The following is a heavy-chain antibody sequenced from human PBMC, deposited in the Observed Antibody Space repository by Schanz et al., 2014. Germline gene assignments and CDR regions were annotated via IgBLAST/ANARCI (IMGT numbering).Heavy chain of an antibody. Sequence: QVQLQESGPGLVKPSQTLSLTCNVSGDSMSSGGYYWNWIRQHPGKGLEWIGYIYDGGSTYYNPSLKSRVTISVDRSKNQFSLILNSVTAADTAVYYCARSPGDFPGWFDSWGQGTLVTVSS. CDR1: GDSMSSGGYY. D-gene: IGHD4-17*01. CDR2: IYDGGST. J-gene: IGHJ5*01. CDR3: ARSPGDFPGWFDS. V-gene: IGHV4-31*03.